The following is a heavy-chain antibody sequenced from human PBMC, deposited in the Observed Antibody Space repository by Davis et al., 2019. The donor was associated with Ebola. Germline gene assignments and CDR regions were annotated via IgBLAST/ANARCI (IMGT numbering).Heavy chain of an antibody. CDR2: INPNSGGA. Sequence: TCAASGFTFSGSAMHWVRQVPGQGREWMGWINPNSGGANYAQKFQGWVTMTRDTSNSTSYMELSRLRSDDTAVYYCARGRKLSSGWLNWFDPWGQGTTVTVSS. CDR3: ARGRKLSSGWLNWFDP. D-gene: IGHD6-19*01. CDR1: GFTFSGSA. V-gene: IGHV1-2*04. J-gene: IGHJ5*01.